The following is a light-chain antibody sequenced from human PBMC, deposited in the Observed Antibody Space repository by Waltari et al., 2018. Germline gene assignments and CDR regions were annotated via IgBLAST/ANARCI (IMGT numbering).Light chain of an antibody. J-gene: IGKJ5*01. V-gene: IGKV4-1*01. CDR3: QQYYSTPS. CDR1: ETVLSTSNNKNY. Sequence: DIVMTQSPDSLAVSLGERATINCKSSETVLSTSNNKNYLAWYQQKPGQPPKMLLYWASTRESGVPDRFSGSGSRTDFTLSISSLHAEDVAIYFCQQYYSTPSFGQGTRLEIK. CDR2: WAS.